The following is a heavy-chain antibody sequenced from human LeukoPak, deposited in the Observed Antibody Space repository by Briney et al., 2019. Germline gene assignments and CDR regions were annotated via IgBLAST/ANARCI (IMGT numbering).Heavy chain of an antibody. CDR3: ARGKGDDFRWFDP. CDR1: GYTFTDYY. D-gene: IGHD3-3*01. J-gene: IGHJ5*02. Sequence: ASVTVSFKASGYTFTDYYMHWVRQAPGQGLEWMGCINPNSGGKKYAQKFQGRVIMTRDTSFSTAYMELSRLRSDDTAVYYCARGKGDDFRWFDPWGQGTLVTVSS. V-gene: IGHV1-2*02. CDR2: INPNSGGK.